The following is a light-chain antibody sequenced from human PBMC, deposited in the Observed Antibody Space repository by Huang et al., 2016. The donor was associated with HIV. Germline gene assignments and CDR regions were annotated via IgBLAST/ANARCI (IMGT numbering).Light chain of an antibody. CDR1: RSLLYSSNSKSY. CDR2: WSS. CDR3: QQYYSLPLT. J-gene: IGKJ4*01. V-gene: IGKV4-1*01. Sequence: DIVMTQSPDSLAVSLGERATINCKSNRSLLYSSNSKSYLAWYKQRPGQPPNLLIYWSSTRESGVPDRFSGSLSGTDFTLTITSLQAEDVAMYYCQQYYSLPLTFGGGTKVEIK.